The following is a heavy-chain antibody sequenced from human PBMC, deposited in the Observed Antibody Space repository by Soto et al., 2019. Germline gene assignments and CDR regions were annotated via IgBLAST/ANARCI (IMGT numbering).Heavy chain of an antibody. CDR2: IYYSEGT. D-gene: IGHD6-19*01. CDR1: GGSISSISYS. J-gene: IGHJ5*02. CDR3: ARRSLSGFGWFDP. Sequence: SETLSLTCTVSGGSISSISYSWGWIRQPPGKGLEWIGTIYYSEGTYYNPSLESRATISADASKNQFSPKLTSVTAADTAVYYCARRSLSGFGWFDPWGQGTLVTVS. V-gene: IGHV4-39*01.